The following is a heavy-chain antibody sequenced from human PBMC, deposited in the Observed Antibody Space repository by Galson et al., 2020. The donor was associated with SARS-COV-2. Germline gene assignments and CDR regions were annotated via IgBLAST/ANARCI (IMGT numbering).Heavy chain of an antibody. D-gene: IGHD3-22*01. CDR1: GFTFSSYG. J-gene: IGHJ4*02. Sequence: GESLKISCAASGFTFSSYGMHWVRQAPGKGLEWVAVISYDGSNKYYADSVKGRFTISRDNSKNTLYLQMNSLRAEDTAVYYCASDPDYYDSSGYWWAFDYWGQGTLVTVSS. CDR3: ASDPDYYDSSGYWWAFDY. CDR2: ISYDGSNK. V-gene: IGHV3-30*03.